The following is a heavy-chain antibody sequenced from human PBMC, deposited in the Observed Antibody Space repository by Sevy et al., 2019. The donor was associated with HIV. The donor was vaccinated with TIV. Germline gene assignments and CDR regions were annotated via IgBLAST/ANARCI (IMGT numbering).Heavy chain of an antibody. J-gene: IGHJ3*01. CDR3: AKALNPPLESMIEVIFRTLKGFDV. D-gene: IGHD3-22*01. Sequence: GGSLRLSCAASGFTFNTHAMNWVRQAPGKGLEWVSVISATGSSTYYADSVKGRFTISRDNSKNTLYLQMNSLTADDTAVYYCAKALNPPLESMIEVIFRTLKGFDVWGQGTMVTVSS. CDR1: GFTFNTHA. V-gene: IGHV3-23*01. CDR2: ISATGSST.